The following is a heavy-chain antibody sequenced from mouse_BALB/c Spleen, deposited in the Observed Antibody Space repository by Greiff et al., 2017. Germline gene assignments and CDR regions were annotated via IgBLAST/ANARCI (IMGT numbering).Heavy chain of an antibody. V-gene: IGHV1-9*01. D-gene: IGHD6-1*01. CDR3: ARGGSHYYAMDY. CDR1: GYTFSSYW. Sequence: VKLMESGAELMKPGASVKISCKATGYTFSSYWIEWVKQRPGHGLEWIGEILPGSGSTNYNEKFKGKATFTADTSSNTAYMQLSSLTSEDSAVYYCARGGSHYYAMDYWGQGTSVTVSS. J-gene: IGHJ4*01. CDR2: ILPGSGST.